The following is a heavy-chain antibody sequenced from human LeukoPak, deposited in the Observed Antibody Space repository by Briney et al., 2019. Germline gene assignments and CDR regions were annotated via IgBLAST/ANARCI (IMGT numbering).Heavy chain of an antibody. CDR3: ARGYSSSWYYNWFDP. D-gene: IGHD6-13*01. CDR1: GGSFSGYY. CDR2: INHSGST. Sequence: SETLSLTRAVYGGSFSGYYGSWIRQPPGKGLEWIGEINHSGSTNYDPSLKSRVTISVDTSKNQFSLKLSSVTAADTAVYHCARGYSSSWYYNWFDPWGQGTLVTVSS. J-gene: IGHJ5*02. V-gene: IGHV4-34*01.